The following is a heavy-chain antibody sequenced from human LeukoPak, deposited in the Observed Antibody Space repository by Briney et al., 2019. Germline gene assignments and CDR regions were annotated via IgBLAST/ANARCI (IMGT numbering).Heavy chain of an antibody. D-gene: IGHD1-26*01. CDR1: GYTFTCYH. Sequence: ASVKVSCKASGYTFTCYHMHWVRQAPGQGLEWMGRINPNSGDTNYAQKFQGRVTITADESTSTAYMELSSLRSEDTAVYYCARDRGIVGARGPFDPWGQGTLVTVSS. V-gene: IGHV1-2*06. CDR3: ARDRGIVGARGPFDP. CDR2: INPNSGDT. J-gene: IGHJ5*02.